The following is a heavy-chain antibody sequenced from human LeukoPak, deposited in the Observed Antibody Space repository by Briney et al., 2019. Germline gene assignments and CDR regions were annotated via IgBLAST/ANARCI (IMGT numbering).Heavy chain of an antibody. V-gene: IGHV3-23*01. CDR1: GFTFSSYA. J-gene: IGHJ4*02. CDR3: AKDHSNTAYYYDSSGHYYFDY. D-gene: IGHD3-22*01. CDR2: IGGSGGST. Sequence: GGSLRLSCAASGFTFSSYAMSWVRQSPGKGLEWVSAIGGSGGSTYYADSVKGRFTISRDNSKITVYLQMHTQRAGHTPLSYCAKDHSNTAYYYDSSGHYYFDYWGQGPLVTVSS.